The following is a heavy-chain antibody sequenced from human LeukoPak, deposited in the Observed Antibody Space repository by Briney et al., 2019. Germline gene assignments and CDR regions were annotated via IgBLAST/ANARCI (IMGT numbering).Heavy chain of an antibody. CDR1: GSTFSSYA. V-gene: IGHV3-30*04. D-gene: IGHD6-19*01. CDR3: ARDEQGSGWFGAFDI. CDR2: VSYDGSNK. Sequence: GRSLRLSCAASGSTFSSYAMHWVRQAPGKGLEWVAVVSYDGSNKYYADSVKGRFTISRDNSKNTLYLQMNSLRAEDTAVYYCARDEQGSGWFGAFDIWGQGTMVTVSS. J-gene: IGHJ3*02.